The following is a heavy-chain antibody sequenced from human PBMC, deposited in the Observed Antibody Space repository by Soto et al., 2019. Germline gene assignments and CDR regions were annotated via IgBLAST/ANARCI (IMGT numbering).Heavy chain of an antibody. J-gene: IGHJ4*02. CDR2: IIPIFGTA. V-gene: IGHV1-69*13. D-gene: IGHD5-12*01. Sequence: GASVKVSCKASGGTFSSYAISWVRQAPGQGLEWMGGIIPIFGTANYAQKFQGRVTITADESTSTAYMELSSLRSEDTAVYYCARSPRGRIDFDYWGQGTLVTVSS. CDR3: ARSPRGRIDFDY. CDR1: GGTFSSYA.